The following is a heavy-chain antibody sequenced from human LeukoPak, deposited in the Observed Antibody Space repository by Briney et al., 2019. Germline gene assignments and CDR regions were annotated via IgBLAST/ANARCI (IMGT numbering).Heavy chain of an antibody. J-gene: IGHJ4*02. D-gene: IGHD6-19*01. V-gene: IGHV4-38-2*01. CDR2: IYHSGST. CDR3: ARKGVAVASFDY. CDR1: GYSISSGYY. Sequence: SETLSLTCAVSGYSISSGYYWGWIRQPPGKGLEWIGRIYHSGSTYYNPSLQSRVTISVATSKNQFSLKLSSVTAADTAVYYCARKGVAVASFDYWGQGTLVTVSS.